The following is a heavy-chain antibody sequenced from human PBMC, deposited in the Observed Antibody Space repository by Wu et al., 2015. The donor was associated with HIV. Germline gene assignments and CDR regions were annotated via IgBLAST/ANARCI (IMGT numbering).Heavy chain of an antibody. CDR1: GDTFTGYY. V-gene: IGHV1-2*02. CDR3: ARDRHYYDRSGYYYADAFDI. D-gene: IGHD3-22*01. Sequence: QVHLVQSGAEVKKPGASMKVSCQASGDTFTGYYLHWVRQAPGQGLEWMGWINSNTGATNYAQKFQGRVTMTRDTSISTAYMELSRLRSDDTAVYYCARDRHYYDRSGYYYADAFDIVGQGTICHRLF. J-gene: IGHJ3*02. CDR2: INSNTGAT.